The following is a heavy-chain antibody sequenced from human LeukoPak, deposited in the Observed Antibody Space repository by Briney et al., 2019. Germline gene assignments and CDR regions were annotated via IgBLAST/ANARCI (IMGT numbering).Heavy chain of an antibody. V-gene: IGHV3-64*01. Sequence: GSLRLSCAASGFTFSSYAMHWVRQAPGKGLEYVSVISNNGGSTYYANSVKGRFTISRDNSKNTLYLQMGSLRAEDMALYYCARGPFYGDKPIDYWGQGTLVTVSS. J-gene: IGHJ4*02. CDR2: ISNNGGST. D-gene: IGHD4-17*01. CDR3: ARGPFYGDKPIDY. CDR1: GFTFSSYA.